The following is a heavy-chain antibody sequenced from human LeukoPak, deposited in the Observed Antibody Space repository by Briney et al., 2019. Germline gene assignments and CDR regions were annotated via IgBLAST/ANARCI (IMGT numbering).Heavy chain of an antibody. V-gene: IGHV3-30*02. CDR3: AKDDSSSWYSGFDY. CDR1: GFTFSSYG. CDR2: IWCDGSNK. D-gene: IGHD6-13*01. J-gene: IGHJ4*02. Sequence: GGSLRLSCAASGFTFSSYGMHWVRQAPGKGLKWVAVIWCDGSNKYYADSVKGRFTISRDNSKNTLYLQMNSLRAEDTAVYYCAKDDSSSWYSGFDYWGQGTLVTVSS.